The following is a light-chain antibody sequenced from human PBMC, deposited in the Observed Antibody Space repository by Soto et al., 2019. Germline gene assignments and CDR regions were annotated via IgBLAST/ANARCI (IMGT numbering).Light chain of an antibody. CDR2: DAS. V-gene: IGKV1-5*01. Sequence: DIQMTQSPSTLSASVGDRVTITCRASQSISTSLAWYQQKPGEAPKFLIYDASSLESGVPSRFSGSGSGTEFTLTISNLQPDDFATYFCQQYNRYSPWTFGKGTKVEI. CDR1: QSISTS. J-gene: IGKJ1*01. CDR3: QQYNRYSPWT.